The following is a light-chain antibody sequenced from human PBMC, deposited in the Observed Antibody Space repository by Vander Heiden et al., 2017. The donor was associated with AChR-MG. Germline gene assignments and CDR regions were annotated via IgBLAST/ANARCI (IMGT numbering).Light chain of an antibody. CDR3: QQYNSYWT. J-gene: IGKJ1*01. CDR1: QIISSW. CDR2: KAA. V-gene: IGKV1-5*03. Sequence: DIQMTQSPSALSASVGDRVTITCRASQIISSWLAWYQQKPGKAPKLLNYKAARLESGVPSRCSGSGSGTEFTLTISSLQPDDFATYYCQQYNSYWTFGQGTKVEIK.